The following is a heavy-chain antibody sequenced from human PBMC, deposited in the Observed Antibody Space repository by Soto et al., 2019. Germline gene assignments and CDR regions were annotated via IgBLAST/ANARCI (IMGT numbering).Heavy chain of an antibody. CDR1: GYTFTSYA. D-gene: IGHD2-21*02. Sequence: QVQLVQSGAEEKKPGASVKVSCKASGYTFTSYAMHWVRQAPGQRLEWMGWINAGNGNTKYSQKFQGRVTITRDTSASTAYRELSSLISEDTAVYYCARSIVVVAALDYWGQGTLVTV. CDR2: INAGNGNT. V-gene: IGHV1-3*05. CDR3: ARSIVVVAALDY. J-gene: IGHJ4*02.